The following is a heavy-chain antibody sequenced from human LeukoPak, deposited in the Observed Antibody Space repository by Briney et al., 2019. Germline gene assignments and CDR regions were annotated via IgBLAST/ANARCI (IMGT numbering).Heavy chain of an antibody. CDR3: ATASLSGYSSGWYSFDY. V-gene: IGHV1-2*02. D-gene: IGHD6-19*01. Sequence: GASVKVSCKASGYTFTAYYMHWVRQAPGQGLEWMGWINPNSGGTNYAQKFQDRVTMTRDASISTAYMELNRLRSDDTAVYYCATASLSGYSSGWYSFDYWGQGTLVTVSS. CDR1: GYTFTAYY. J-gene: IGHJ4*02. CDR2: INPNSGGT.